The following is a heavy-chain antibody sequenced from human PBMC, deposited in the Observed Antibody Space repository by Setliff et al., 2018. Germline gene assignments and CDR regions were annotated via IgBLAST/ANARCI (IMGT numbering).Heavy chain of an antibody. V-gene: IGHV4-39*07. CDR3: ARVAQYSSSSFYYYYYGMDV. J-gene: IGHJ6*02. CDR1: GGSISSSSHY. D-gene: IGHD6-6*01. CDR2: IYYSGST. Sequence: SETLSLTCTVSGGSISSSSHYWGWIRQPPGKGLEWIGSIYYSGSTYYNPSLKSRVTISVDTSKNQFSLKLSSVTAADTAVYYCARVAQYSSSSFYYYYYGMDVWGQGTTVTVSS.